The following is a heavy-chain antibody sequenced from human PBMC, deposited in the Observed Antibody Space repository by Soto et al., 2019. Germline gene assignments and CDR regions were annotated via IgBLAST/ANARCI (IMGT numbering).Heavy chain of an antibody. Sequence: TSETLSLTCAVYGGSFSGYYWSWIRQPPGKGLEWIGEINHSGSTNYNPSLKSRVTISVDTSKNQFSLKLSSVTAADTAVYYCARAPARTYCSGGSCYFGAFDIWGQGTMVTVSS. CDR2: INHSGST. CDR3: ARAPARTYCSGGSCYFGAFDI. J-gene: IGHJ3*02. CDR1: GGSFSGYY. D-gene: IGHD2-15*01. V-gene: IGHV4-34*01.